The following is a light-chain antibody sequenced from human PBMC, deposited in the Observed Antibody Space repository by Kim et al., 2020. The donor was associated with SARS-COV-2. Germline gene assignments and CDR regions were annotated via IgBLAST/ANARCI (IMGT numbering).Light chain of an antibody. V-gene: IGKV4-1*01. CDR3: QQHYTTPYT. CDR2: WAS. CDR1: QSVLYSASNKNY. J-gene: IGKJ2*01. Sequence: RATVNCKSCQSVLYSASNKNYLAWYQQKPGQSPKLLIYWASTRESGVPDRFSGSGSGTDFPLTISSLQAEDVAVYYCQQHYTTPYTFGQGTKLEI.